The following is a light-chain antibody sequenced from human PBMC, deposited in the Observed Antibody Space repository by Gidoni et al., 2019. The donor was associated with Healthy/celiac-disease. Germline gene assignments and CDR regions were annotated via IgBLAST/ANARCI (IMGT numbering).Light chain of an antibody. J-gene: IGKJ4*02. CDR2: AAS. CDR3: QQYYSYPCT. V-gene: IGKV1-16*01. Sequence: ASVGARVTIACRASQGIRNDLAWFQQKPVKAPKSLIYAASSWESGVPARFSGSGSGTDFTLTISSLQPEDVAAYYCQQYYSYPCTFGRGTKVEIK. CDR1: QGIRND.